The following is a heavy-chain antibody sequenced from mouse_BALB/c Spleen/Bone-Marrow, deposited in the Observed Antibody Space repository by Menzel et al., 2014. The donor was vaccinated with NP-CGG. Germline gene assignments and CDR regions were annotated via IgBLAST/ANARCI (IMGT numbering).Heavy chain of an antibody. CDR1: GYTFIDYE. V-gene: IGHV1-15*01. D-gene: IGHD2-1*01. CDR3: TREGYGNAYYFDY. Sequence: QVQLKESGAELVRPGASVTLSCKASGYTFIDYEMHWVKQTPVHGLEWIGAIDPETGGTAYNQKFKGKATLTADKSSSTAYMELRSLTSEDSAVYYCTREGYGNAYYFDYWGQGTTLTVSS. CDR2: IDPETGGT. J-gene: IGHJ2*01.